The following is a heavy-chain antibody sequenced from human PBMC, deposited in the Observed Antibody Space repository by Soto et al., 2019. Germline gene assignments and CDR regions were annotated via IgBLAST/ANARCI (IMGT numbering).Heavy chain of an antibody. CDR3: TRDAPGERPYYFYYYGMDV. Sequence: GGSLRLSCAASGFTFSSYAMSWVRQAPGKGLEWVSAISGSGGSTYYADSVKGRFTISRDNSKNTLSLQMNSLRAEDTAVYYCTRDAPGERPYYFYYYGMDVWGHGTTVTVSS. V-gene: IGHV3-23*01. J-gene: IGHJ6*02. CDR1: GFTFSSYA. CDR2: ISGSGGST.